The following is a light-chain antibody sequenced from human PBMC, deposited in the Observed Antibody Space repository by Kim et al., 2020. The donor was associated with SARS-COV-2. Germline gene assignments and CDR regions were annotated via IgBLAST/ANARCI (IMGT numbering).Light chain of an antibody. J-gene: IGKJ4*01. CDR2: DAS. V-gene: IGKV1-33*01. CDR1: QDINNY. CDR3: EQFDDHRST. Sequence: DIQMTQSPSSLSASVGDRLTITCQASQDINNYLNWYQQKPGKAPKLLIYDASNLETGVPSRFSGSGSGTDFTFTITSLQPDDIATYYCEQFDDHRSTFGGGNKVDIK.